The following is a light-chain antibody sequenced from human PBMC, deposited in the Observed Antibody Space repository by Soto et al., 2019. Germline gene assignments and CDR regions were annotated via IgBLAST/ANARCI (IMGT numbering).Light chain of an antibody. CDR1: QAPLTGVDHTS. Sequence: VVLPQSPLSLPVTLGKAPPISSRPIQAPLTGVDHTSMHWFQQRPGQSPRRLIYKVSNRDSGVPDRFSGSASGTNFTLKISRVEAEDVGVYYCMQGTHWPPTFGGGTKVEIK. CDR3: MQGTHWPPT. J-gene: IGKJ4*01. CDR2: KVS. V-gene: IGKV2-30*01.